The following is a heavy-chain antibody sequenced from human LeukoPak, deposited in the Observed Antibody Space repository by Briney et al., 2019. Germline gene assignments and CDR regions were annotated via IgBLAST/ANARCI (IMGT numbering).Heavy chain of an antibody. CDR3: ARDYGSMVRGVIMYNWFDP. J-gene: IGHJ5*02. Sequence: SETLSLTCTVSGGSISSYYWSWIRQPPGKGLEWIGYIYYSGSTNYNPSLKGRVTISVDTSKNQFSLKLSSVTAADTAVYYCARDYGSMVRGVIMYNWFDPWGQGTLVTVSS. CDR1: GGSISSYY. V-gene: IGHV4-59*01. CDR2: IYYSGST. D-gene: IGHD3-10*01.